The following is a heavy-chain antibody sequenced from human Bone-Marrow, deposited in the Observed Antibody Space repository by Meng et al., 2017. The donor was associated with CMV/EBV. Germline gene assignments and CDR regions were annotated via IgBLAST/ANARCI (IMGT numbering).Heavy chain of an antibody. V-gene: IGHV3-23*01. CDR3: AKTPRVVAGNPFGYFDY. CDR1: FTFSSYA. J-gene: IGHJ4*02. CDR2: ISGSGGST. Sequence: FTFSSYAMSWVRKAQGKGLEWVSAISGSGGSTYYANSVKGRFTISRDNSKNTLYLQMNSLRAEDTAVYYCAKTPRVVAGNPFGYFDYWGQGTLVTVSS. D-gene: IGHD6-19*01.